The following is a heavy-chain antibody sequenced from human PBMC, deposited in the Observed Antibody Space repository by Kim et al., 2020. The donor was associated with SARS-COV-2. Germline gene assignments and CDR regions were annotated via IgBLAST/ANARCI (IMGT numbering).Heavy chain of an antibody. CDR2: INAGNGNT. CDR3: ARGPKYSSSWPLHAYGMDV. Sequence: ASVKVSCKASGYTFTSYAMHWVRQAPGQRLEWMGWINAGNGNTKYSQKFQGRVTITRDTSASTAYMELSSLRSEDTAVYYCARGPKYSSSWPLHAYGMDVWGQGTTVTVSS. D-gene: IGHD6-13*01. V-gene: IGHV1-3*01. CDR1: GYTFTSYA. J-gene: IGHJ6*02.